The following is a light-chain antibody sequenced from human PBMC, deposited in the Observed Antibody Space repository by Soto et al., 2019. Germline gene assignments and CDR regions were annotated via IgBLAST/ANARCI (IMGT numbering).Light chain of an antibody. J-gene: IGLJ1*01. V-gene: IGLV1-51*01. CDR1: SSNIGNNY. CDR3: GTRDGRLSGYV. CDR2: DNN. Sequence: QSALTQSPSVSAAPGQKVTISCSGSSSNIGNNYVSWYQQLPGTAPKLLIYDNNKRPSGIPDRFSGSKSGTSATLGITGLQTGDEADYYCGTRDGRLSGYVFGTGTKATVL.